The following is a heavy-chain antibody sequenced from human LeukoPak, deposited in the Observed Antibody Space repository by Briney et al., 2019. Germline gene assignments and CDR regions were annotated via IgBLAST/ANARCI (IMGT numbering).Heavy chain of an antibody. Sequence: GGSLRLSCAASGFTFSSYGMHWVRQAPGKGLEWVAVIWYDGSNKYYADSVKGRFTISRDNSKNTLYLQMNSLRAEDTAVYYCARSARDSEYTNMDHWGQGTLVTVSS. D-gene: IGHD5-18*01. V-gene: IGHV3-33*01. J-gene: IGHJ4*02. CDR2: IWYDGSNK. CDR1: GFTFSSYG. CDR3: ARSARDSEYTNMDH.